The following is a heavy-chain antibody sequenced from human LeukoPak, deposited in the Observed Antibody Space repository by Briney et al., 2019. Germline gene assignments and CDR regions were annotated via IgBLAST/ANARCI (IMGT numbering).Heavy chain of an antibody. CDR2: ISGSGGST. Sequence: GGSLRLSCAASGFTFSSYAMSWVRQAPGKGLEWVSAISGSGGSTYYADSVKGRFTISRDNSKNTLYLQMNSLRAEDTAVYHCATTSIAAREYYFDYWGQGTLVTVSS. J-gene: IGHJ4*02. CDR1: GFTFSSYA. V-gene: IGHV3-23*01. D-gene: IGHD6-6*01. CDR3: ATTSIAAREYYFDY.